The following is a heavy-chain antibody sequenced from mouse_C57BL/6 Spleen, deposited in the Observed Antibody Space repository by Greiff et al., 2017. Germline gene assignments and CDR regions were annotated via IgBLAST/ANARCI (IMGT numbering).Heavy chain of an antibody. CDR3: ARIYYYGSSYPWYFDV. Sequence: EVQLVESGGDLVKPGGSLKLSCAASGFTFSSYGMSWVRQTPDKRLEWVATISSGGSYTYYPDSVKGRFTISRDNAKNTLYLQMSSLKAEDTAMYYCARIYYYGSSYPWYFDVWGTGTTVTVSS. J-gene: IGHJ1*03. V-gene: IGHV5-6*01. CDR1: GFTFSSYG. CDR2: ISSGGSYT. D-gene: IGHD1-1*01.